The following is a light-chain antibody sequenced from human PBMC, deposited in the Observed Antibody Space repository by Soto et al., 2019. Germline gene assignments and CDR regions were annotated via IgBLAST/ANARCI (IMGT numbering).Light chain of an antibody. Sequence: DIQMTQSPSTLAASGEDTVLSTCRASQSISSWLAWYQQKPGKAPKLLIYRASTLQSGVPSRFSASGSGTEYILTISSLQPDDFATYYCQLYNTYSGTFGQGTKVDI. V-gene: IGKV1-5*03. J-gene: IGKJ1*01. CDR3: QLYNTYSGT. CDR2: RAS. CDR1: QSISSW.